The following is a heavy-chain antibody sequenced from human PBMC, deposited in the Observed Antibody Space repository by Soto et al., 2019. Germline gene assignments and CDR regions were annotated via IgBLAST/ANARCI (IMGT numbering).Heavy chain of an antibody. CDR2: IKQDGSEK. CDR1: GFTFSSYW. V-gene: IGHV3-7*01. D-gene: IGHD3-10*01. CDR3: ARYGSGSYYTNYYYYMDV. Sequence: GVSLRLSCAASGFTFSSYWMSWVRQAPGKGLEWVANIKQDGSEKYYVDSVKGRFTISRDNAKNSLYLQMNSLRAEDTAVYYCARYGSGSYYTNYYYYMDVWGKGTTVTVSS. J-gene: IGHJ6*03.